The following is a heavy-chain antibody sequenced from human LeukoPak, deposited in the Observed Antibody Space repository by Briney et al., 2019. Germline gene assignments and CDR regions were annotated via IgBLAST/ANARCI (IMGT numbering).Heavy chain of an antibody. V-gene: IGHV1-2*06. D-gene: IGHD4-17*01. CDR3: ARAPSQRLTTLYYYMDV. J-gene: IGHJ6*03. CDR2: INPNSGGT. Sequence: GASVKVSCKASGYTFTAYYTHWVRQAPGQGLEWMGRINPNSGGTNYAQKFQGRVTMTRDTSISTAYMELSRLRSDDTAVYYCARAPSQRLTTLYYYMDVWGKGTTVTVSS. CDR1: GYTFTAYY.